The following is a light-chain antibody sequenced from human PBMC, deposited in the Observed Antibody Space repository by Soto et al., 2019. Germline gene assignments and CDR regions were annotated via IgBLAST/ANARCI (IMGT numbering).Light chain of an antibody. CDR1: SGLSSYA. CDR2: LNSDGSH. V-gene: IGLV4-69*01. J-gene: IGLJ2*01. Sequence: QAVVTQSPSASASLGASVKLTCTLSSGLSSYAIAWHQQQPEKGPRYLMKLNSDGSHSKGDGIPDRLSGSSSGPERYLTISSLQSEDEADYYCQTWGPGVQEVFGGGTKVTVL. CDR3: QTWGPGVQEV.